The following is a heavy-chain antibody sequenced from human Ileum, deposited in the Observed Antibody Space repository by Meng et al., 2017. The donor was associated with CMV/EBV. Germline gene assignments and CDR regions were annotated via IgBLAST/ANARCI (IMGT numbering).Heavy chain of an antibody. Sequence: GGSLRLSCAASGFTFSNYWMHWVRQAPGKGLVWVSYVNNDGGITSYADSVKGRFTISRDNAKNTLYLQMNSLRAEDTAVYYCARGVRGFDYWGQGTLVTVSS. CDR1: GFTFSNYW. J-gene: IGHJ4*02. CDR3: ARGVRGFDY. V-gene: IGHV3-74*01. CDR2: VNNDGGIT. D-gene: IGHD2-15*01.